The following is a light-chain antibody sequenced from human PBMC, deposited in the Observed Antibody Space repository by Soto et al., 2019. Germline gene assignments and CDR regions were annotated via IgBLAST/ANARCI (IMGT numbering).Light chain of an antibody. CDR1: QSVSTY. CDR2: DAS. Sequence: EIVLTQSPATLSLSPGERATLSCRASQSVSTYLAWYQQRPGQAPRLLISDASYRATDIPPRFSGSGSGTDFTRTISSLEPEDFAVYYCQQRRSWPPTITFGQGTRLEIK. CDR3: QQRRSWPPTIT. J-gene: IGKJ5*01. V-gene: IGKV3-11*01.